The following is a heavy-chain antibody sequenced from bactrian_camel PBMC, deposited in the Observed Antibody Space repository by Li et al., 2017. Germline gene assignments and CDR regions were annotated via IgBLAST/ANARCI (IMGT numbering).Heavy chain of an antibody. CDR3: AFAPGVTLWRGFPMPTCISS. V-gene: IGHV3S53*01. CDR2: IDSDGRT. D-gene: IGHD4*01. J-gene: IGHJ4*01. Sequence: HVQLVESGGGSVQAGGSLRLSCAASGYTYSSYCMGWFRQAPGKEREGVAAIDSDGRTRCGKIDSVKGRFTISRDNAGPTMYLQMDKLQPEDTAKYFCAFAPGVTLWRGFPMPTCISSGAGGPRSPSP. CDR1: GYTYSSYC.